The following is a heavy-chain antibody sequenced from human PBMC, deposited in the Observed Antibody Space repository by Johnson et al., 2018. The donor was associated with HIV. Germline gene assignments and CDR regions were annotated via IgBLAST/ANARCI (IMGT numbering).Heavy chain of an antibody. V-gene: IGHV3-30*19. CDR3: ARDGTWELHRHAFDI. CDR1: GFTFSSYG. CDR2: IWYDGSNK. D-gene: IGHD1-26*01. Sequence: QMLLVESGGGVVQPGRSLRLSCAASGFTFSSYGMHWVRQAPGKGLEWVAVIWYDGSNKYYADSVKGRFTISRDNSKNTLYLQMNSLRAEDTTVYYCARDGTWELHRHAFDIWGQGTMVTVSS. J-gene: IGHJ3*02.